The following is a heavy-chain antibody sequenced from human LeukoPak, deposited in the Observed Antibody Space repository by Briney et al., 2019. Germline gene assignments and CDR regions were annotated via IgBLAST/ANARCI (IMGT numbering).Heavy chain of an antibody. D-gene: IGHD2-8*01. V-gene: IGHV4-4*09. CDR3: ARYNGPNYYTYYMDV. Sequence: SETLSLTCTVSGGSIRTYYWSWIRQPPGKGLEWLGYIYPGGSANYIPSLESRVSVSVDTSKNQFSLKLFSVTAADAAVYYCARYNGPNYYTYYMDVWGLGTTVTVSS. CDR2: IYPGGSA. J-gene: IGHJ6*03. CDR1: GGSIRTYY.